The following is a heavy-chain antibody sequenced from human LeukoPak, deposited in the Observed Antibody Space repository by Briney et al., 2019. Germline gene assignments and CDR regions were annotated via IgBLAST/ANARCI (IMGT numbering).Heavy chain of an antibody. D-gene: IGHD3-3*01. CDR2: IHYSGNT. Sequence: SETLSLTCTVSGGSTSSSNYYWGWIRQPPGKGLEWIGGIHYSGNTYYNPSLKSRVTISVDTPKNQFSLKLSSVTAADTAVYYCARLGAGPTYYDFWSGYSSFYFDYWGQGTLVTVSS. J-gene: IGHJ4*02. CDR1: GGSTSSSNYY. V-gene: IGHV4-39*01. CDR3: ARLGAGPTYYDFWSGYSSFYFDY.